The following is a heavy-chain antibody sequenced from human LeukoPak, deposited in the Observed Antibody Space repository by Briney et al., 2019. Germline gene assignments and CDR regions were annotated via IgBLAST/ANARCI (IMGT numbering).Heavy chain of an antibody. D-gene: IGHD6-19*01. V-gene: IGHV4-34*01. CDR3: ARPRTVAGTLDY. J-gene: IGHJ4*02. Sequence: PSGTLSLTCAVYGGSFSGYYWSWIRQPPGKGLEWIGEINHSGSTNYNPSLKSRVTISVDTSKNQFSLKLSSVAAADTAVYYCARPRTVAGTLDYWGQGTLVTVSS. CDR2: INHSGST. CDR1: GGSFSGYY.